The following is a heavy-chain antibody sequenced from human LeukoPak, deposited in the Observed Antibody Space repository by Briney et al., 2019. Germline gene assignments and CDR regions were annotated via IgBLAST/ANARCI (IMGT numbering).Heavy chain of an antibody. D-gene: IGHD3-16*02. Sequence: SLRLSCAATGFSCSDYYMSWIRQAPGKGLDRRSYISSSGSTIYYVGSVKGRFTISRDNAKNSLYLQMNSLRAEDTAVYYCARFTFGGVIAFDYWGQGTLVTVSS. J-gene: IGHJ4*02. CDR2: ISSSGSTI. V-gene: IGHV3-11*01. CDR1: GFSCSDYY. CDR3: ARFTFGGVIAFDY.